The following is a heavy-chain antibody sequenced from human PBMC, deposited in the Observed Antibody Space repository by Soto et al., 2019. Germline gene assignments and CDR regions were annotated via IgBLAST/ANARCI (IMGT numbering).Heavy chain of an antibody. D-gene: IGHD3-22*01. CDR1: GFTSNSNV. Sequence: XGSRRLSCSASGFTSNSNVMSWGRQAPGKGLEWVSAISGSGGRTYYADSVKGRFTISRDNSEDTLYLQMNSLRAEDTAVYYCASGGYWVYYGMDVWGQGTTVTVSS. CDR3: ASGGYWVYYGMDV. CDR2: ISGSGGRT. J-gene: IGHJ6*02. V-gene: IGHV3-23*01.